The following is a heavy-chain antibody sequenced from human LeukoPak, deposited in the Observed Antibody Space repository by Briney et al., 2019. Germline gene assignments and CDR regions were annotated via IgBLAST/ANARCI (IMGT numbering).Heavy chain of an antibody. Sequence: GGSLRLSCAASGFTFSNYGMHWVRQAPGKGLEWVAVIWYDGSNKYYADSVKGRFTISRDNSKNTLYLQMNSLRAEDTAVYYCARDLAAADDLPHDYWGQGTLVTVSS. CDR1: GFTFSNYG. V-gene: IGHV3-33*01. D-gene: IGHD6-13*01. CDR2: IWYDGSNK. J-gene: IGHJ4*02. CDR3: ARDLAAADDLPHDY.